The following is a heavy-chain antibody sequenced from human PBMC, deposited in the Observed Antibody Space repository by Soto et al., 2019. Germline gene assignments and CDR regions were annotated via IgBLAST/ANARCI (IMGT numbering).Heavy chain of an antibody. CDR2: ITPSGRFI. V-gene: IGHV3-21*01. D-gene: IGHD3-22*01. CDR3: AGTYDPADY. CDR1: GISFSDYH. Sequence: ESGGGLVKPGGSLRLSCAASGISFSDYHMNWVRQAPGKGLECVASITPSGRFINYADSVEGRFFISRDNTKNSLFLQMNSLRGEDTAVYYCAGTYDPADYWGQGTLVVVSS. J-gene: IGHJ4*02.